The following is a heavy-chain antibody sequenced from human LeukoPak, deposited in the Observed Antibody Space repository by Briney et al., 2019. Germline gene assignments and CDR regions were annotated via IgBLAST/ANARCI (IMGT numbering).Heavy chain of an antibody. D-gene: IGHD3-22*01. J-gene: IGHJ4*02. CDR2: ISANNGNA. V-gene: IGHV1-18*01. CDR1: GYMFSSYG. CDR3: ARDVSHRLFYDSSGYYILSDY. Sequence: ASVKVSCKASGYMFSSYGISWVRQAPGQGLEWMGWISANNGNANYAQKLQGRVTMTRDTSTSTAYMELRSLRSDDTAVYYCARDVSHRLFYDSSGYYILSDYWGQGTLVTVSS.